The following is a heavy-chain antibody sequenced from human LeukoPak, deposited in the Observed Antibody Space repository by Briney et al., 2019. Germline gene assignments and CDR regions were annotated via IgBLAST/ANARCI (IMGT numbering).Heavy chain of an antibody. D-gene: IGHD4-17*01. CDR2: LSSGDTP. CDR3: ARGGDGDYVYYYGLDV. Sequence: GGSLRLSCAASGFIVSRKYMSWVRQAPGKGLEWVSVLSSGDTPYYADSVKGRFTISRDNAKNTLYLQMSSLRAEDTAVYYCARGGDGDYVYYYGLDVWGQGTTVTVSS. CDR1: GFIVSRKY. V-gene: IGHV3-53*01. J-gene: IGHJ6*02.